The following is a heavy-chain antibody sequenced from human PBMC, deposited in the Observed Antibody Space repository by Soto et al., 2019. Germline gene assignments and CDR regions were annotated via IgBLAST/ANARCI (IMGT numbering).Heavy chain of an antibody. D-gene: IGHD3-22*01. J-gene: IGHJ5*02. CDR3: ARDQTTTYYYDSSRRSNWFDP. CDR1: GYTFTSYY. CDR2: INPSGGST. V-gene: IGHV1-46*01. Sequence: ASVKVSCKASGYTFTSYYMHWVRQAPGQGLEWMGIINPSGGSTSYAQKFQGRVTMTRDTSTSTVYMELSSLRSEDTAVYYCARDQTTTYYYDSSRRSNWFDPWGQGTLVTVPS.